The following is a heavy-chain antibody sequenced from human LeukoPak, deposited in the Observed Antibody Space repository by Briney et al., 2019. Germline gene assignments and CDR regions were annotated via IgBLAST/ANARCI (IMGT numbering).Heavy chain of an antibody. Sequence: PGRSLRLSCAASGFTFSSYAMHWVRQAPGKGLEWVAAISYDGSNKYYADSVKGRFTISRDNSKNTLYLQMNSLRAEDTAVYYCAKDQPDYYGPGWFDPWGQGTLVTVSS. CDR3: AKDQPDYYGPGWFDP. CDR2: ISYDGSNK. CDR1: GFTFSSYA. J-gene: IGHJ5*02. D-gene: IGHD3-10*01. V-gene: IGHV3-30*07.